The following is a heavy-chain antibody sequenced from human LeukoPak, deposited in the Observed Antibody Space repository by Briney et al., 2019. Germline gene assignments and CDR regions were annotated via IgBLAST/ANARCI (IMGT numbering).Heavy chain of an antibody. CDR1: GFTFSSYA. CDR2: ISYDGSNK. CDR3: ARVRGIRYFDWDVGYSYGMDV. D-gene: IGHD3-9*01. V-gene: IGHV3-30*04. J-gene: IGHJ6*02. Sequence: GGSLRLSCAASGFTFSSYAMHWVRQAPGKGLEWVAVISYDGSNKYYADSVKGRFTISRDNSKNTLYLQMNSLRAEETAVYYCARVRGIRYFDWDVGYSYGMDVWGQGTTVTVSS.